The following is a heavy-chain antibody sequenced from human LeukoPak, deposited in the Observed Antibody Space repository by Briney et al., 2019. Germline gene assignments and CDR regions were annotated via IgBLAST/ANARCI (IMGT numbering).Heavy chain of an antibody. J-gene: IGHJ3*02. Sequence: SEILSLTCTVSGGSINSNSFYWGWIRQPPGQGLEWIGSIYSDGTTYYNPSLKSRVSISADTSKNHFSLWLSSVTAADMAVYYCAKHRGSFFEAFDIWGQGTAVSVSS. CDR3: AKHRGSFFEAFDI. V-gene: IGHV4-39*01. D-gene: IGHD1-26*01. CDR1: GGSINSNSFY. CDR2: IYSDGTT.